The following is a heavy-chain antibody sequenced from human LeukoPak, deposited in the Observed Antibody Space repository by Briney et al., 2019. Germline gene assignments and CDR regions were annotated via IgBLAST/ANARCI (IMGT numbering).Heavy chain of an antibody. CDR2: IYHSGST. Sequence: PSETLSLTCAVAGYSISNGYYWGWIRQPPGKGLEWIGSIYHSGSTNYNPSLKSRVTISVDASKNQFSLKLSSVTAADTAVYYCARGRRYCSGGSCYLDYWGQGTLVTVSS. D-gene: IGHD2-15*01. CDR1: GYSISNGYY. J-gene: IGHJ4*02. V-gene: IGHV4-38-2*01. CDR3: ARGRRYCSGGSCYLDY.